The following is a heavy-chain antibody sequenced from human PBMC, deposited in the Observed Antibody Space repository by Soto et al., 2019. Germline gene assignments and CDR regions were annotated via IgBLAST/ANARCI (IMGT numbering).Heavy chain of an antibody. D-gene: IGHD2-8*02. CDR3: ARGDYGTGGYPFPYFDY. V-gene: IGHV1-2*02. Sequence: HEHLVQSGAEVKRPGASLKVSCKASGYSFTGYYIHWVRQAPGQGLEWMGWINPDSGATNYAQNFHGRVTLTSDTSISTASMDLTSLTSDDTAVYYCARGDYGTGGYPFPYFDYWGQGTLVIVSS. J-gene: IGHJ4*02. CDR2: INPDSGAT. CDR1: GYSFTGYY.